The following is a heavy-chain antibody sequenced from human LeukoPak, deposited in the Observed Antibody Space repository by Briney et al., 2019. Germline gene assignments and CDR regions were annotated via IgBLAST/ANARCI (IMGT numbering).Heavy chain of an antibody. CDR2: ISHSGST. Sequence: NPSETLSLTCAVSGGSISSGGYSWSWIRQPPGKGLEWIGYISHSGSTYYSPSLESRVTISVDRSKNQFSLKLSSVTAADTAVYYCARARGRPFDYWGQGTLVTASS. V-gene: IGHV4-30-2*01. D-gene: IGHD3-16*01. CDR1: GGSISSGGYS. J-gene: IGHJ4*02. CDR3: ARARGRPFDY.